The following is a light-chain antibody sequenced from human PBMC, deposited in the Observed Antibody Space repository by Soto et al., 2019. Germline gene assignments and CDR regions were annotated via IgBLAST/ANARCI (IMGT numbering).Light chain of an antibody. CDR1: QSISSN. J-gene: IGKJ2*01. CDR2: APS. Sequence: EILMTQSPSSLSASLGERATISCRASQSISSNLYWYQQKPGKAPKLLIFAPSTWATGVPARFSGSGSGTDFTLTISGLQPEDFAAYYCQQYFSSPYTFGQGTKVEI. CDR3: QQYFSSPYT. V-gene: IGKV1-39*01.